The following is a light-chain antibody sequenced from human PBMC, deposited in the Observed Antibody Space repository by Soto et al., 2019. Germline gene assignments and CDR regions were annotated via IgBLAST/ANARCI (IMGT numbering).Light chain of an antibody. CDR1: QGISSY. J-gene: IGKJ1*01. Sequence: IQMTQSPSTLPASVGDRVTITCRASQGISSYLALYQQKPGKAPKLLIYAASTLQSGVPSRFSGSGSGTDFTLTISCLQSEDFATYYCQQYYSYPFTFGQGTKVDIK. V-gene: IGKV1-8*01. CDR3: QQYYSYPFT. CDR2: AAS.